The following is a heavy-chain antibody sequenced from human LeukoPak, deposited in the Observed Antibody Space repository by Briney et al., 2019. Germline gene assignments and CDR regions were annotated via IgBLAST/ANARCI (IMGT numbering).Heavy chain of an antibody. CDR2: TYYRSKWYN. CDR3: ARAESPYSSSWYPARWFDP. CDR1: GDSVSSNSAA. V-gene: IGHV6-1*01. Sequence: SQTLSLTCALSGDSVSSNSAAWNWIRQSPSRGLEWLGRTYYRSKWYNDYAVSVKSRITINPDTSKNQFSLQLNSVTPEDTAVYYCARAESPYSSSWYPARWFDPWGQGTLVTVSS. D-gene: IGHD6-13*01. J-gene: IGHJ5*02.